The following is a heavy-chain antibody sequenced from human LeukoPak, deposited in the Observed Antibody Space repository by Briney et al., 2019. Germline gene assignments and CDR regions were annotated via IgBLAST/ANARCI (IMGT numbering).Heavy chain of an antibody. D-gene: IGHD3-22*01. CDR3: ARHGKDSSGYSGHWYYDL. J-gene: IGHJ2*01. V-gene: IGHV4-59*08. Sequence: SETLSLTCTVSGGSINNYYWSWIRQPPGKGLEWIGYIYSSGSTDYKSSLKSRVIISVDTSKNQVFLKLRSVTAADTAVYYCARHGKDSSGYSGHWYYDLWGRGALITVSS. CDR1: GGSINNYY. CDR2: IYSSGST.